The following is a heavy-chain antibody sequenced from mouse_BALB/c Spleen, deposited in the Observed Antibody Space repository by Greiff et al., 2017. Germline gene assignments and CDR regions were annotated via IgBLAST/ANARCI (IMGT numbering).Heavy chain of an antibody. CDR2: INPSSGYT. J-gene: IGHJ4*01. Sequence: VKLMESAAELARPGASVKMSCKASGYTFTSYTMHWVKQRPGQGLEWIGYINPSSGYTEYNQKFKDKTTLTADKSSSTAYMQLSSLTSEDSAVYYCARLWDAMDYWGQGTSVTVSS. V-gene: IGHV1-4*02. CDR3: ARLWDAMDY. CDR1: GYTFTSYT.